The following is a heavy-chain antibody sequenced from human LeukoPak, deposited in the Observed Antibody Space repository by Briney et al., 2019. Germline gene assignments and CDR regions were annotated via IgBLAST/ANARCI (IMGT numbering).Heavy chain of an antibody. J-gene: IGHJ4*02. Sequence: GGSLRLSCAASGFTFSSYWMHWVRQAPGKGLVWVSRINSDGSSTSYADSVKGRFTISRDNSKNSLYLQMNSLRTEDTALYYCAKDIMVATGGDYWGQGTLVTVSS. CDR2: INSDGSST. CDR3: AKDIMVATGGDY. V-gene: IGHV3-74*01. CDR1: GFTFSSYW. D-gene: IGHD5-12*01.